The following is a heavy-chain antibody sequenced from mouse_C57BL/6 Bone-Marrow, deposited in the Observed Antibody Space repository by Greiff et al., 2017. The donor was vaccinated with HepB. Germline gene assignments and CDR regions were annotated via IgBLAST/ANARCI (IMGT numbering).Heavy chain of an antibody. V-gene: IGHV14-4*01. CDR3: TTRETAQALDY. D-gene: IGHD3-2*02. CDR1: GFNIKDDY. J-gene: IGHJ2*01. CDR2: IDPENGDT. Sequence: VQLKESGAELVRPGASVKLSCTASGFNIKDDYMHWVKQRPEQGLEWIGWIDPENGDTEYASKFQGKATITADTSSNTAYLQLSSLTSEDTAVYYCTTRETAQALDYWGQGTTLTVSS.